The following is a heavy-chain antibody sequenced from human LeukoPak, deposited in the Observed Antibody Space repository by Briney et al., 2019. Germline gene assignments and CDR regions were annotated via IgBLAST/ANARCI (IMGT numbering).Heavy chain of an antibody. CDR2: IYYSGST. V-gene: IGHV4-31*03. CDR3: ARSAAAANFDY. D-gene: IGHD2-2*01. J-gene: IGHJ4*02. Sequence: PSETLSLTCTVSGGSISSGGYYWSWIRQHPGKGLEWIGYIYYSGSTYYNPSLKSRVTISVDTSKNQFSLKLSSVTAADTAVYYCARSAAAANFDYWGQGTLVTVSS. CDR1: GGSISSGGYY.